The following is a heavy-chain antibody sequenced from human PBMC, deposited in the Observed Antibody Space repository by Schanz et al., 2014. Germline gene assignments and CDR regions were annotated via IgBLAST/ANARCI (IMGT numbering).Heavy chain of an antibody. J-gene: IGHJ4*02. CDR2: INPSGGST. D-gene: IGHD6-13*01. Sequence: QVQLVQSGAEVKKPGASVKVSCKASGYTFTSYGISWVRQAPGQGLEWMGMINPSGGSTTYAQKFQGRVTITRDTLASTAYMEVSSLRSEDTAVYYCARSGSSNWYFFDYWGQGTLVTVSS. CDR1: GYTFTSYG. CDR3: ARSGSSNWYFFDY. V-gene: IGHV1-18*01.